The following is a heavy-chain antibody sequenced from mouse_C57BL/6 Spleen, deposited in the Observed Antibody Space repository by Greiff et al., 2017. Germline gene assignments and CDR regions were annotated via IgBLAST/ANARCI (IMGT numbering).Heavy chain of an antibody. V-gene: IGHV5-6*01. CDR3: ARQGKLAYFDY. J-gene: IGHJ2*01. CDR1: GFTFSSYG. Sequence: DVHLVESGGDLVKPGGSLKLSCAASGFTFSSYGMSWVRQTPDKRLEWVATISSGGSYTYYPDSVKGRFTISRDNAKNTLYLQMSSLKSEDTAMYYCARQGKLAYFDYWGQGTTLTVSS. CDR2: ISSGGSYT.